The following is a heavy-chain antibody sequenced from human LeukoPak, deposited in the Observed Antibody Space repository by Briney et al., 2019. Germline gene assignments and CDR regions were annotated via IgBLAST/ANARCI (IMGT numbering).Heavy chain of an antibody. J-gene: IGHJ5*02. CDR3: ARDRLVVAATPCWFDP. Sequence: ASVKVSCKSSGGTFSSYAISWVRQAPGQGLEWMGGIIPIFGTANYAQKFQGRVTMTSDMSTSTVYMELSSLRSEDTAVYYCARDRLVVAATPCWFDPWGQGTLVTVSS. D-gene: IGHD2-15*01. CDR1: GGTFSSYA. CDR2: IIPIFGTA. V-gene: IGHV1-69*05.